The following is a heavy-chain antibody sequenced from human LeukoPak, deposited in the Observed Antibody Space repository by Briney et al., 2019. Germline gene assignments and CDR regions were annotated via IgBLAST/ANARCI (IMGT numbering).Heavy chain of an antibody. CDR1: VFTFSDYV. CDR3: AKEYGWLWSHYYMDV. J-gene: IGHJ6*03. D-gene: IGHD2-21*01. CDR2: ISYDGSNK. V-gene: IGHV3-30*18. Sequence: PGGSLRLSSAASVFTFSDYVMSWVRPALGEGVGLVAVISYDGSNKYYADSVKGRFTISRDNSKNTLYLQMNSLRAEDTAVYYCAKEYGWLWSHYYMDVWGKGTTVTVSS.